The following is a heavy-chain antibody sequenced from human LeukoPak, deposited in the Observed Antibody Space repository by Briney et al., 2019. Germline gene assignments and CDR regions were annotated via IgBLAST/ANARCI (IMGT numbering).Heavy chain of an antibody. D-gene: IGHD6-13*01. Sequence: SETLSLTCIVSGGSISSGDYFWSWIRQPPGEGLEWIGYIYYTGSTHYNPSLKSRVTISVDTSKNQFSLKLSSVTAADTAVYYCVRGPQAIPGIAADGCHYYAMDVWGQGTTVTVSS. V-gene: IGHV4-30-4*01. CDR1: GGSISSGDYF. J-gene: IGHJ6*02. CDR2: IYYTGST. CDR3: VRGPQAIPGIAADGCHYYAMDV.